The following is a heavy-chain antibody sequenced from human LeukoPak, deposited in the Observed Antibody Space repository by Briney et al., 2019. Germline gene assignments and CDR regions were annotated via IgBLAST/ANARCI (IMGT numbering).Heavy chain of an antibody. CDR3: ASESIAAAGTLDY. CDR2: IWYDGSNK. V-gene: IGHV3-33*01. CDR1: GFTFSSYG. J-gene: IGHJ4*02. Sequence: GGSLRLSCAASGFTFSSYGMHWVRQAPGKGLEWVAVIWYDGSNKYYADSVKGRFTISRDNSKNTLYLQMNSLRAEDTAVYYCASESIAAAGTLDYWGQGTLVTVSS. D-gene: IGHD6-13*01.